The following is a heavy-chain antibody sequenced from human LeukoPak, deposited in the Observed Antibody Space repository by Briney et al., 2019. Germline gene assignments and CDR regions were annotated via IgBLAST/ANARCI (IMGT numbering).Heavy chain of an antibody. V-gene: IGHV1-69*05. CDR3: ARGRVPPYNWNDAQPFDY. Sequence: GASVKVSCKASGGTFSSYAISWVRQAPGQGLEWMGGIIPIFGTANYAQKFQGRVTITTDESTSTAYMELSSLRSEDTAVYYCARGRVPPYNWNDAQPFDYWGQGTLVTVSS. CDR2: IIPIFGTA. CDR1: GGTFSSYA. J-gene: IGHJ4*02. D-gene: IGHD1-1*01.